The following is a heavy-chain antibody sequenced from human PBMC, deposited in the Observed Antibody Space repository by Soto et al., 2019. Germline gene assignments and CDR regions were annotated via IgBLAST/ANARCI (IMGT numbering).Heavy chain of an antibody. CDR1: GFTFDDYA. Sequence: GGSLRLSCAASGFTFDDYAMHWVRQAPGKGLEWVSGISWNSGSICYADSGKGRFTNSRDNARNSLYLQMNSLRAEDTALYYCAKGPPTYYYYYMDVWGKGTTVTVSS. V-gene: IGHV3-9*01. CDR2: ISWNSGSI. CDR3: AKGPPTYYYYYMDV. J-gene: IGHJ6*03.